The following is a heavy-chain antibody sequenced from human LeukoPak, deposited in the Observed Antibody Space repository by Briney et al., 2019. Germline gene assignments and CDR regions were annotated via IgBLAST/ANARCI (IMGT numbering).Heavy chain of an antibody. D-gene: IGHD3-22*01. CDR1: GFTFSSYG. V-gene: IGHV3-30*02. J-gene: IGHJ4*02. CDR2: IRSDGSDT. Sequence: GGSLRLSCAASGFTFSSYGMHWVRQAPGKGLEWVAFIRSDGSDTYSAASVKGRFTISRDNSKNTLWLQMNSLRAEDTAVYYCAKHDSSSDFWGQGTLVTVSS. CDR3: AKHDSSSDF.